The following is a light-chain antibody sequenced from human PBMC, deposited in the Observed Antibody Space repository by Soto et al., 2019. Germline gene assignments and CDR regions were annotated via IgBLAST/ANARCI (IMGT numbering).Light chain of an antibody. Sequence: QSALTQPASVSGSPGQSITISCTGTSSDVGGYNYVSWYQQHPGKAPKLMIYDVSNRPSGVSNRLSGSKSGNTASLTISGLQAEDEADYYCSSNTSSSTLLYDFGTGTKLTVL. J-gene: IGLJ1*01. V-gene: IGLV2-14*01. CDR1: SSDVGGYNY. CDR3: SSNTSSSTLLYD. CDR2: DVS.